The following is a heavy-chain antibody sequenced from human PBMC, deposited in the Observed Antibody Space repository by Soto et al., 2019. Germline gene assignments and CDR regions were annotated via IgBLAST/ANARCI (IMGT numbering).Heavy chain of an antibody. CDR2: ITHSGTYV. D-gene: IGHD5-12*01. V-gene: IGHV3-21*01. CDR3: ARARGNDWYSDY. CDR1: GSTFSEYS. Sequence: PGGSLRLSCTASGSTFSEYSMSWVRQAPGKGLEWVSSITHSGTYVYYADSVKGRFTISRDSASNSLFLQMTSLRAEDTAVYHCARARGNDWYSDYWGQGNLVTVSS. J-gene: IGHJ4*02.